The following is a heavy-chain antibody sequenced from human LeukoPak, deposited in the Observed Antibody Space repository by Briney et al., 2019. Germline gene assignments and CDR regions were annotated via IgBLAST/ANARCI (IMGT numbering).Heavy chain of an antibody. J-gene: IGHJ3*02. D-gene: IGHD4-17*01. CDR1: GGSISSYY. Sequence: SETLSLTCTVSGGSISSYYWSWIRQPPGKGLEWIGYIYYSGSTNYNPSLKSRVTISVDTSKNQFSLKLSSVTAADTAVYYCARGYGDYVPIDIGGQGTMVTVSS. V-gene: IGHV4-59*01. CDR2: IYYSGST. CDR3: ARGYGDYVPIDI.